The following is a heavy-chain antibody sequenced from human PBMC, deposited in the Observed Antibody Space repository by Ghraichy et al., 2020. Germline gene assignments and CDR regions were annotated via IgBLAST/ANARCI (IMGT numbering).Heavy chain of an antibody. Sequence: SVKVSCKASGATFSSYAISWVRQAPGQGLEWMGGIIPIFGRTNYTQKFQGRVTITADESTSTAYMEVSSLRSEDTAVYYCATERGYSYGSLDYWGQGTLVTVSS. D-gene: IGHD5-18*01. J-gene: IGHJ4*02. CDR3: ATERGYSYGSLDY. CDR2: IIPIFGRT. V-gene: IGHV1-69*13. CDR1: GATFSSYA.